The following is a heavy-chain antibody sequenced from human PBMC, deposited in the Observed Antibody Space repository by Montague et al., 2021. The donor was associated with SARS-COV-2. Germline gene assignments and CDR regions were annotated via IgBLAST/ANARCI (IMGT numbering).Heavy chain of an antibody. Sequence: SETLSLTCAVSGGSFSSNFSTWIRQPPGQGLEWIGEINRSGSTNYNLSLKSRLSISIDTSKTQFYLNLRSSTAAATAIYYCARIGYYDRSGFSDFVRWFDPWGQGTLVTVSS. J-gene: IGHJ5*02. V-gene: IGHV4-34*01. CDR3: ARIGYYDRSGFSDFVRWFDP. CDR2: INRSGST. CDR1: GGSFSSNF. D-gene: IGHD3-22*01.